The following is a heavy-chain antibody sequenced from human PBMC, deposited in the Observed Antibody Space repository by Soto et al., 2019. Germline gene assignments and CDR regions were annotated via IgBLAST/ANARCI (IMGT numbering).Heavy chain of an antibody. D-gene: IGHD1-26*01. CDR3: ARLPGGAAPYFDY. CDR2: IYPGDSDT. V-gene: IGHV5-51*01. J-gene: IGHJ4*02. Sequence: GESLKISCKGSGYSFTTYWIAWVCRMPGKGLEWMGIIYPGDSDTRYSPSFQGQVTISADRSISTAYLQWSSLKASDTAMYYCARLPGGAAPYFDYWGQGTLVTVSS. CDR1: GYSFTTYW.